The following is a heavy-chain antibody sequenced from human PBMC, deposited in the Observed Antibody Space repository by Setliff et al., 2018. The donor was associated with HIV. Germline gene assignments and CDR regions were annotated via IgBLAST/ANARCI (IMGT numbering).Heavy chain of an antibody. Sequence: SETLSLTCTVSGGSISSYYWSWIRQPPGKGLEWIGYIYTSGSTNYNPSLKSRVTISVDTSKNQFSLKLSSVTAADTAVYYCARDGYCGGGCYHDAFDIWGQGTMVTVSS. V-gene: IGHV4-4*08. D-gene: IGHD2-21*02. J-gene: IGHJ3*02. CDR1: GGSISSYY. CDR2: IYTSGST. CDR3: ARDGYCGGGCYHDAFDI.